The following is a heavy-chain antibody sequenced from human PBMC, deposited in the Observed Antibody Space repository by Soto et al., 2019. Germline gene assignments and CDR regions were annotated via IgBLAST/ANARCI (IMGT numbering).Heavy chain of an antibody. D-gene: IGHD5-12*01. CDR2: IYYSGST. V-gene: IGHV4-59*01. CDR3: ARIRGYSGYDAFDI. Sequence: SETLSLTCTVSGGSISSYYRSWIRQPPGKGLEWIGYIYYSGSTNYNPSLKSRVTISVDTSKNQFSLKLSSVTAADTAVYYCARIRGYSGYDAFDIWGQGTMVTVSS. CDR1: GGSISSYY. J-gene: IGHJ3*02.